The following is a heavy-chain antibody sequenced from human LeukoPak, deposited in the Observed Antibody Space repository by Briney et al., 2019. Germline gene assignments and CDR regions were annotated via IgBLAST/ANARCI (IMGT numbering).Heavy chain of an antibody. D-gene: IGHD4-17*01. CDR1: GFTFSSYA. Sequence: GGSLRLSCAASGFTFSSYAMSWVRQAPGKGLEWVSAISGSGGSTYYADSVKGRFTISRDNSKSTLYLQMNSLRAEDTAVYYCAKALLAGYGDYEGDYWGQGTLVTVSS. J-gene: IGHJ4*02. CDR2: ISGSGGST. V-gene: IGHV3-23*01. CDR3: AKALLAGYGDYEGDY.